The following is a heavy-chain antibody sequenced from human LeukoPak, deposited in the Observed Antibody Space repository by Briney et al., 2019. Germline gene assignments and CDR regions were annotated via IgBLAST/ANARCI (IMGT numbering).Heavy chain of an antibody. CDR2: ISYDGSNK. CDR3: ARYYDILTGYSGFDY. V-gene: IGHV3-30-3*01. CDR1: GFTFSSYA. J-gene: IGHJ4*02. D-gene: IGHD3-9*01. Sequence: PGGSLRLSRAASGFTFSSYAMHWVRQAPGKGLEWVAVISYDGSNKYYADSVKGRFTISRDNSKNTLYLQMNSLRAEDTAVYYCARYYDILTGYSGFDYWGQGTLVTVSS.